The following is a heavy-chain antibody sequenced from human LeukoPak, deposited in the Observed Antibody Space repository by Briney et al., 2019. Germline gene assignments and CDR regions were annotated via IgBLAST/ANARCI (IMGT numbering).Heavy chain of an antibody. CDR1: GGSISSSSYY. CDR2: IYYSGST. Sequence: SETLSLTCTVSGGSISSSSYYWGWIRQPPGKGLEWIGSIYYSGSTYYDPSLKSRVTISVDTSKNQFSLKLSSVTAADTAVYYCARGRVPPKKNRYFDLWGRGTLVTVSS. D-gene: IGHD1-1*01. V-gene: IGHV4-39*07. J-gene: IGHJ2*01. CDR3: ARGRVPPKKNRYFDL.